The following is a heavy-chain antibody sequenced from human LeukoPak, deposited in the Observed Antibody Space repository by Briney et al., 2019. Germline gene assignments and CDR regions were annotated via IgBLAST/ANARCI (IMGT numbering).Heavy chain of an antibody. J-gene: IGHJ4*02. V-gene: IGHV3-15*01. Sequence: KPGGSLRLSCAASGFTFSNAWMSWVRQAPGKGLEGVGRIKSKTDGGTTDYAAPVKGRFTISRDDSKNTLYLQMNSQKTEDTAVYYCTTGYCSRTSCYYFDYWGQGTLVTVSS. CDR2: IKSKTDGGTT. CDR3: TTGYCSRTSCYYFDY. CDR1: GFTFSNAW. D-gene: IGHD2-2*01.